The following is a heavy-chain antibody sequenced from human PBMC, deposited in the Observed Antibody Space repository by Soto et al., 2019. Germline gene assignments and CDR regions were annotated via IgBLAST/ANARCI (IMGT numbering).Heavy chain of an antibody. CDR1: GGSVSSGSYY. J-gene: IGHJ5*02. Sequence: PSETLSLTCTVSGGSVSSGSYYWSWIRQPPGKGLEWIGYIYYSGSTNYNPSLKSRVTISVDTSKNQFSLKLSSVTAADTAAYYCARDLGQPENWFDPWGQGTLVTVSS. V-gene: IGHV4-61*01. CDR2: IYYSGST. CDR3: ARDLGQPENWFDP. D-gene: IGHD1-26*01.